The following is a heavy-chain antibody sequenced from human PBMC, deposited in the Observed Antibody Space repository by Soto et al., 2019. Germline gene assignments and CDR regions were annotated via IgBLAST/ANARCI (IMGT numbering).Heavy chain of an antibody. CDR3: AREVVVVVAATGRRNWFDP. V-gene: IGHV3-21*01. Sequence: PGGSLRLSCAASGFTFSSYSMNWVRQAPGKGLERVSSISSISSFIYYADSVKGRFTISRDNAKNSLYLQMNSLRAEDTAVYYCAREVVVVVAATGRRNWFDPWGQGTLVTVSS. J-gene: IGHJ5*02. CDR2: ISSISSFI. CDR1: GFTFSSYS. D-gene: IGHD2-15*01.